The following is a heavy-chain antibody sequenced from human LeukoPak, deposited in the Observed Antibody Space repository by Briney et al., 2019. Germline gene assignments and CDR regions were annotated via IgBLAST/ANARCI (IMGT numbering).Heavy chain of an antibody. CDR2: INHSGST. Sequence: SETLSLTCAVYGGSFRGYYWSWIRQPPGKGLEWIGEINHSGSTNYNPSLKSRVTISVDTSKNQFSLKLSSVTAADTAVYYCARGGVYCSGGSCYVYYYWGQGTLVTVSS. J-gene: IGHJ4*02. D-gene: IGHD2-15*01. CDR1: GGSFRGYY. V-gene: IGHV4-34*01. CDR3: ARGGVYCSGGSCYVYYY.